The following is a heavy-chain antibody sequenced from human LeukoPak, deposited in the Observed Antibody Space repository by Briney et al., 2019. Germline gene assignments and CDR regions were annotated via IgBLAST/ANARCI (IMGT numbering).Heavy chain of an antibody. J-gene: IGHJ4*02. D-gene: IGHD3-22*01. Sequence: PGGSLRLSCAASGFTFSSYSMNWVRQAPGKGLEWGSSISSSSSYIYYADSVKGRFTISRDNAKNSLYLQMNSLRAEDTAVYYCARDLGSSGYYYAFDYWGQGTLVTVSS. CDR1: GFTFSSYS. V-gene: IGHV3-21*01. CDR3: ARDLGSSGYYYAFDY. CDR2: ISSSSSYI.